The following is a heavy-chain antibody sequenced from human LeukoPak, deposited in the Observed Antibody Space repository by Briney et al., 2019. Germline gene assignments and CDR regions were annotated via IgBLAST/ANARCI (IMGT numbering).Heavy chain of an antibody. Sequence: GASVKVSCKASGYTFSSYGISWVRQAPGQGLEWMGWISDYNGNTNYAQKVQGRVTMTTDPFTSTAYMELRSLRSDDTAVYYCARDGPGRAAWFDPWGQGTLVTVSS. D-gene: IGHD2-15*01. CDR3: ARDGPGRAAWFDP. CDR2: ISDYNGNT. J-gene: IGHJ5*02. CDR1: GYTFSSYG. V-gene: IGHV1-18*01.